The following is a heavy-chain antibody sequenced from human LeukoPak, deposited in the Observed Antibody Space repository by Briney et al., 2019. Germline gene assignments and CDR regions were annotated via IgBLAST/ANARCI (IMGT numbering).Heavy chain of an antibody. CDR3: ARDRIREFDY. J-gene: IGHJ4*02. CDR1: GGSFSSSSYY. Sequence: LETLSLTCTVSGGSFSSSSYYWSWIRQPPGKGLEWIGYIDYSGSTNYNPSLKSRVTTSVDTSKNHFSLKLRYVTAADTAVYYCARDRIREFDYWGQGTLVTVSS. D-gene: IGHD3-10*01. CDR2: IDYSGST. V-gene: IGHV4-61*03.